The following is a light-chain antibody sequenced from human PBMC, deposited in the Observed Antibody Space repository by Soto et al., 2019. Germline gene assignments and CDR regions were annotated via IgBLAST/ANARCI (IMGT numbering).Light chain of an antibody. J-gene: IGKJ2*01. CDR3: QQSFDDLYT. CDR1: QGISTF. CDR2: GAT. V-gene: IGKV1-39*01. Sequence: DIQMTQSPSSLSASVGDSVTITCRASQGISTFLNWYQQKSGKAPKLLIFGATILQGGVPSRFSGSGSGTYFTLSITSLQRDDFATYYCQQSFDDLYTFAQGTNLEIK.